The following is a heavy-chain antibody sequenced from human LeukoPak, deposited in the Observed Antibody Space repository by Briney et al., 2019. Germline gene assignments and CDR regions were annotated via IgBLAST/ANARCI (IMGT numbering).Heavy chain of an antibody. CDR2: INPNDGDT. Sequence: ASVKVSCKASGYTFTDYYMHWVRQAPGQGFEWMGWINPNDGDTNYAQKFQGRVTMTRDTSISTAHMEVSRLRPDDTAVYYCARANFLYCSSTTCLFDYWGQGTLVTVSS. D-gene: IGHD2-2*01. CDR1: GYTFTDYY. V-gene: IGHV1-2*02. J-gene: IGHJ4*02. CDR3: ARANFLYCSSTTCLFDY.